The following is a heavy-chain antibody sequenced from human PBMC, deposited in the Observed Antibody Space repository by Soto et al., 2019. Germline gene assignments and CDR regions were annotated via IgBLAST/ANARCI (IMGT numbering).Heavy chain of an antibody. CDR2: IWYDGSNI. Sequence: LVESGGGVVQPGRSLRLSCAASGFTFSDYGMHWVRQAPGKGLEWVALIWYDGSNIQYADSVKGRATISRENSKSTLYLHMNSLRAEDTAVYYCTRDPLHTSGDAFDVWGQGTMVTVSS. CDR3: TRDPLHTSGDAFDV. V-gene: IGHV3-33*01. J-gene: IGHJ3*01. CDR1: GFTFSDYG. D-gene: IGHD6-19*01.